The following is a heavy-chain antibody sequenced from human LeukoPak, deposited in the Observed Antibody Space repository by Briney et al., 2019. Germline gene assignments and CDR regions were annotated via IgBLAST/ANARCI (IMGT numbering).Heavy chain of an antibody. Sequence: ASVNVSCKASGYTFTGYYMHWVRQAPGQGLEWMGWINPNSGGTNYAQKFQGRVTMTRDTSIGTAYMELSRLRSDDTAVYYCANSIILNSSGWFWGQGTLVTVSS. CDR3: ANSIILNSSGWF. CDR1: GYTFTGYY. D-gene: IGHD6-19*01. CDR2: INPNSGGT. J-gene: IGHJ4*02. V-gene: IGHV1-2*02.